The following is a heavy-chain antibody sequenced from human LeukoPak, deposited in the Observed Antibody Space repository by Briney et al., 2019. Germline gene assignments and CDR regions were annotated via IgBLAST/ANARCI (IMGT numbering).Heavy chain of an antibody. CDR3: ARVEGGSIAAAAPDY. J-gene: IGHJ4*02. CDR2: ISDSGGST. CDR1: GFTFSSYG. Sequence: PGGSLRLSCAASGFTFSSYGMSWVRQAPGKGLEWVSAISDSGGSTKYADSVKGRFTISRDNAKNSLYLQMNSLRAEDTAVYYCARVEGGSIAAAAPDYWGQGTLVTVSS. V-gene: IGHV3-23*01. D-gene: IGHD6-13*01.